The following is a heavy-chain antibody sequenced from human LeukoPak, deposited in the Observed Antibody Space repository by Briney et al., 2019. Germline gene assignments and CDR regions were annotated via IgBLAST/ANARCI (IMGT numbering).Heavy chain of an antibody. D-gene: IGHD1-26*01. J-gene: IGHJ4*02. CDR2: IYPGDYDT. CDR3: ARRSGNFQADYNFDY. V-gene: IGHV5-51*01. Sequence: GESLKISCKGSGYIFTNYWIAWVRQMPGKGLEWRGIIYPGDYDTRYSTSFQGQVTISADKSSSNAYLQWSSLKASDTAKYYCARRSGNFQADYNFDYWGQGTLVTVSS. CDR1: GYIFTNYW.